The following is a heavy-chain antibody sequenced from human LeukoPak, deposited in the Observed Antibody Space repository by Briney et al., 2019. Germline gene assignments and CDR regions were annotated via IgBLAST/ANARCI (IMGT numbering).Heavy chain of an antibody. V-gene: IGHV3-21*01. CDR2: ISSSGSYI. J-gene: IGHJ2*01. Sequence: GGSLRLSCAASGFIFITYSMNWVRQAPGKGLEWVSAISSSGSYIYYADSVKGRFTISRDNAKNSLFLQMNSMRAEDTAVYYCVRWIASGSGIYWYFDVWGRGTLVTVSS. D-gene: IGHD1-26*01. CDR1: GFIFITYS. CDR3: VRWIASGSGIYWYFDV.